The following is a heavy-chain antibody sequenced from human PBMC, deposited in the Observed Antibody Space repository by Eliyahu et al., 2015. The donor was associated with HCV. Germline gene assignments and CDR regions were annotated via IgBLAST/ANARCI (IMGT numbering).Heavy chain of an antibody. V-gene: IGHV5-51*01. Sequence: EVQLIQSAAEVKKPGESLXISCTGSGYRFADYWIXWVRLVPGKGLEWMGIIHPGDSNIRYSPSFQGQAIISADTSLNTAYVHWSSVQASDTAKYYCARRQGFPLYYFDYWGQGALVTVSS. CDR2: IHPGDSNI. CDR3: ARRQGFPLYYFDY. CDR1: GYRFADYW. J-gene: IGHJ4*02. D-gene: IGHD2-15*01.